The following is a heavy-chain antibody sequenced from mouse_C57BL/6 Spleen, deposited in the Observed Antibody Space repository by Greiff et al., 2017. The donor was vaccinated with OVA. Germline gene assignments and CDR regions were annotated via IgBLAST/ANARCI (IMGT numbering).Heavy chain of an antibody. CDR1: GYAFSSSW. V-gene: IGHV1-82*01. CDR3: AREFYYAMDY. J-gene: IGHJ4*01. Sequence: VKLQESGPELVKPGASVKISCKASGYAFSSSWMNWVKQRPGEGLEWIGRIYPGDGDTNYNGKFKGKATLTADKSSSTAYMQLSSLTSEDSAVYFCAREFYYAMDYWGQGTSVTVSS. CDR2: IYPGDGDT.